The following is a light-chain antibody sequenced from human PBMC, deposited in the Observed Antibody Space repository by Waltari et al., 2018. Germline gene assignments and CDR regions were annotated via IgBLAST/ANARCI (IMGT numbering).Light chain of an antibody. J-gene: IGKJ1*01. CDR2: GAS. Sequence: ELVLTQSPGPLSLSLGERATLSCRASQRVSRALAWYQQKPGQAPRLLIYGASTRATGIPDRFSGSGSGTDFSLTISRLEPDDFAVYYCQHYLRLPVTFGQGTTVEI. V-gene: IGKV3-20*01. CDR1: QRVSRA. CDR3: QHYLRLPVT.